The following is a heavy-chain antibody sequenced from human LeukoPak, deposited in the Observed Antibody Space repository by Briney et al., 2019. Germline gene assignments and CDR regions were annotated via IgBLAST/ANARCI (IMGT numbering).Heavy chain of an antibody. D-gene: IGHD3-22*01. CDR1: GGSVNSGGYY. CDR3: AREGDYYDSSGYS. V-gene: IGHV4-31*03. CDR2: IDDSGST. Sequence: SSETLSLTCTVSGGSVNSGGYYWTWIRQRPGKGLEWIGYIDDSGSTFSNPTLKSRVTISVDTSKNQFSLKLRSVTAADTAVYYCAREGDYYDSSGYSWGHGSLVIVSS. J-gene: IGHJ5*01.